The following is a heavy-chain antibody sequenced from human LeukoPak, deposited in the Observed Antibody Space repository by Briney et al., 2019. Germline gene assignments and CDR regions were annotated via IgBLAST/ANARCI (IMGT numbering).Heavy chain of an antibody. CDR1: GYTFTGYY. CDR2: LDPEDGET. Sequence: ASVKVSCKASGYTFTGYYMHWVRQAPGQGLEWMGGLDPEDGETIYAQKFQGRVTMTRNTSISTAYMELSSLRSEDTAVYYCARTHAGSGSFSLGHAFDIWGQGTMVTVSS. D-gene: IGHD3-10*01. CDR3: ARTHAGSGSFSLGHAFDI. J-gene: IGHJ3*02. V-gene: IGHV1-2*02.